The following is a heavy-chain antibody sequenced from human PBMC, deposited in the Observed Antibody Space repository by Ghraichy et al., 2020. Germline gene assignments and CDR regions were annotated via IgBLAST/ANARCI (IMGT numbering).Heavy chain of an antibody. J-gene: IGHJ4*02. Sequence: GGSLRLSCAASGFTFSSYAMSWVRQAPGKGLEWVSAISGSGGSTYYADSVKGRFTISRDNSKNTLYLQMNSLRAEDTAVYYCAKDFPPGWEPLKGGVFDYWGQGTLVTVSS. D-gene: IGHD1-26*01. CDR3: AKDFPPGWEPLKGGVFDY. CDR2: ISGSGGST. V-gene: IGHV3-23*01. CDR1: GFTFSSYA.